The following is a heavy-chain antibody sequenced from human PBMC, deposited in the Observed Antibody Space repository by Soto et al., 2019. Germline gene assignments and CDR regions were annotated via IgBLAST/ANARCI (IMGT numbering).Heavy chain of an antibody. Sequence: PGGSLRLSCAASGFTFSSYAMHWVRQAPGKGLEWVAVISYDGSNKYYADSVKGRFTISRDNSKNTLYLQMNSLRAEDTAVYYCSRCLSVYANCAYFAYWGQGTQVTVSS. D-gene: IGHD2-8*01. V-gene: IGHV3-30-3*01. J-gene: IGHJ4*02. CDR2: ISYDGSNK. CDR1: GFTFSSYA. CDR3: SRCLSVYANCAYFAY.